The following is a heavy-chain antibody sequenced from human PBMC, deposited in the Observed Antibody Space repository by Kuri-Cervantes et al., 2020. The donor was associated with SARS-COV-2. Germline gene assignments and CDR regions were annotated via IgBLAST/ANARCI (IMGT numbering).Heavy chain of an antibody. Sequence: ASVKVSCKASGYTFTSCDINWVRQAPGQGLEWMGWINPNSGGTNYAQKFQGRVTMTRDTSISTAYMELSRLRSDDTAVYYCARVGIYDYSNYRPFDYWGQGTLVTVSS. CDR3: ARVGIYDYSNYRPFDY. CDR1: GYTFTSCD. D-gene: IGHD4-11*01. CDR2: INPNSGGT. V-gene: IGHV1-2*02. J-gene: IGHJ4*02.